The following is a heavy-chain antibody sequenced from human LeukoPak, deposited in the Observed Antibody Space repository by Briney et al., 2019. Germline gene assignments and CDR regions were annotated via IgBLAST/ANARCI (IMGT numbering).Heavy chain of an antibody. Sequence: RPGGSLRLSCAASGFTFGSYGMHWVRQAPGKGLEWVTFIRSDGSNKYYADSVKGRFTISRDNSKTTLYLQMNTLRPDDTAVYYCAKGVKHIVVVTAQHFFDYWGQGTLVTVSS. V-gene: IGHV3-30*02. CDR2: IRSDGSNK. CDR1: GFTFGSYG. J-gene: IGHJ4*02. D-gene: IGHD2-21*02. CDR3: AKGVKHIVVVTAQHFFDY.